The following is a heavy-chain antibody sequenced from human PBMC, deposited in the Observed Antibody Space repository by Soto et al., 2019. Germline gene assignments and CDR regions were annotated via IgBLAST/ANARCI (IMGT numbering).Heavy chain of an antibody. CDR3: ARGSSGYHDR. V-gene: IGHV4-31*03. CDR1: GGSISSGGYY. Sequence: PSETLSLTCTVSGGSISSGGYYWGWIRQHPGKGLEWIGYIYYSGSTYYNPSLKSRITISVDTSKNQFSLRLSSVTAADAAVYFCARGSSGYHDRWGQGTPVTVSS. CDR2: IYYSGST. J-gene: IGHJ5*02. D-gene: IGHD3-22*01.